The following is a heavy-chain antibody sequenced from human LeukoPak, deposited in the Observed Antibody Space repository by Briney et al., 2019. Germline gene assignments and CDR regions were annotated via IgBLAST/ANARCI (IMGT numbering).Heavy chain of an antibody. CDR3: ARDLRGSSWTHLYYGMDV. Sequence: GASVKVSCKASGGTFSSYAISWVRQAPGQGLEWMGGIIPIFGTANYAQKFQGRATITADESTSTAYMELSSLRSEDTAVYYCARDLRGSSWTHLYYGMDVWGQGTTVTVSS. D-gene: IGHD6-13*01. CDR2: IIPIFGTA. V-gene: IGHV1-69*13. J-gene: IGHJ6*02. CDR1: GGTFSSYA.